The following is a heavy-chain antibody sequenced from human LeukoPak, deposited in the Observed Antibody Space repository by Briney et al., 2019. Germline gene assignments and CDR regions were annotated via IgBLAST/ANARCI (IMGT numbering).Heavy chain of an antibody. CDR2: IKQDGSEK. Sequence: GGSLRLSCAASGFTFSSYWMSWVRQAPGKGLEWVANIKQDGSEKYYVDSVKGQFTISRDNAKNSLYLQMNSLRAEDTAVYYCARDLMSPTPESESSWYDAFDIWGQGTMVTVSS. V-gene: IGHV3-7*03. D-gene: IGHD6-13*01. CDR3: ARDLMSPTPESESSWYDAFDI. CDR1: GFTFSSYW. J-gene: IGHJ3*02.